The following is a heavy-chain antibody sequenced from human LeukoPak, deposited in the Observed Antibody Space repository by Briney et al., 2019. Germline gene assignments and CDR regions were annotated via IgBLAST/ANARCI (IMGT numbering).Heavy chain of an antibody. D-gene: IGHD1-26*01. CDR3: ARGGSYPFDY. CDR1: GFTFSSYS. Sequence: PEGSLRLSCAASGFTFSSYSMNWVRQAPGKGLEWVSHITSSSSTIYYADSVKGRFTISRDNAKNSLYLQMNSLRDEDTAVYYCARGGSYPFDYWGQGTLVTVSS. V-gene: IGHV3-48*02. J-gene: IGHJ4*02. CDR2: ITSSSSTI.